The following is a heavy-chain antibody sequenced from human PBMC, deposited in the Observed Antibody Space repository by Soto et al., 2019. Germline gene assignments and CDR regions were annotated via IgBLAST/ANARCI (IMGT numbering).Heavy chain of an antibody. CDR1: GGSISSYY. CDR3: ARLGDYDFWSGSRRGGRFDP. J-gene: IGHJ5*02. V-gene: IGHV4-59*01. D-gene: IGHD3-3*01. Sequence: SETLSLTCTVSGGSISSYYWSWIRQPPGKGLEWIGYIYYSGSTNYNPSLKSRVTISVDTSKNQFSLKLSSVTAADTAVYYCARLGDYDFWSGSRRGGRFDPWGQGTLVTVSS. CDR2: IYYSGST.